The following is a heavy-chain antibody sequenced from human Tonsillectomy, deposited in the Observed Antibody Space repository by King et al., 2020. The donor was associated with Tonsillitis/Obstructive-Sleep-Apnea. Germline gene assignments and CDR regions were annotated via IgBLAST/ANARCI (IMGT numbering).Heavy chain of an antibody. D-gene: IGHD4-23*01. CDR1: GDSVSSNSAA. Sequence: VQLQQSGPGLVKPSQTLSLTCAISGDSVSSNSAAWNWIRQSPSRGLEWLGRTYYRSKWYNDYAVSVKSRITINPDTSKNQFSLQLNSVTPEDTAVYFCARAVPSDYGGRTTPYYYYYYMDVWGKGTTVTVSS. CDR2: TYYRSKWYN. CDR3: ARAVPSDYGGRTTPYYYYYYMDV. V-gene: IGHV6-1*01. J-gene: IGHJ6*03.